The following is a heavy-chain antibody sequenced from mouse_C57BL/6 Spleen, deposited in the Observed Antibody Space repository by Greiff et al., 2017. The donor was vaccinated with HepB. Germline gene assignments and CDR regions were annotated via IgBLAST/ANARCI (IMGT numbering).Heavy chain of an antibody. J-gene: IGHJ3*01. V-gene: IGHV1-52*01. D-gene: IGHD2-10*01. CDR3: ARSNLLTVFAY. CDR1: GYTFTSYW. Sequence: VQLQQPGAELVRPGSSVKLSCKASGYTFTSYWMHWVKQRPIQGLEWIGNIDPSDSETHYNQKFKDKATLTVDKSSSTAYMQLSSLTSEDSAVYYCARSNLLTVFAYWGQGTLVTVSA. CDR2: IDPSDSET.